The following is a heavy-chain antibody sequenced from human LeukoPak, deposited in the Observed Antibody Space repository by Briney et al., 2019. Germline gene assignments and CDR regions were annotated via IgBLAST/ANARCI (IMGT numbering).Heavy chain of an antibody. CDR3: ASNTVGAAKLGT. J-gene: IGHJ5*02. Sequence: GGSLRLSCAASGFTFSRYSMSWVRQAPGKGLEWVSYITSSSSTIYYADSVKGRFTVSRDNAKNSLYLQMNSLRDEDTAVYYCASNTVGAAKLGTCGQRALVTVSS. D-gene: IGHD1-26*01. V-gene: IGHV3-48*02. CDR1: GFTFSRYS. CDR2: ITSSSSTI.